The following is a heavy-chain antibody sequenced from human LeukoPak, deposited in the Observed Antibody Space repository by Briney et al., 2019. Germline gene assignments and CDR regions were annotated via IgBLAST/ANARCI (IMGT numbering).Heavy chain of an antibody. Sequence: GGSLRLSCAASGFTFSSYTMNWVRQAPGKGLEWVSYISSSSSYIYYADSVKGRFTISRDNAKNSLYLQMNSLRAEDTAVYYCARDTYDILTGYYKWAFDIWGQGTMVTVSS. CDR2: ISSSSSYI. V-gene: IGHV3-21*06. CDR1: GFTFSSYT. CDR3: ARDTYDILTGYYKWAFDI. J-gene: IGHJ3*02. D-gene: IGHD3-9*01.